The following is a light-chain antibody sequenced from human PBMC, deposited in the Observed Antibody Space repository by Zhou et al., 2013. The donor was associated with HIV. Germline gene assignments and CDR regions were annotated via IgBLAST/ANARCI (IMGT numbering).Light chain of an antibody. CDR2: MGS. Sequence: DIVMTQSPLSLPVTPGEPASISCRSSQSLLHSNGHNYLDWYVQKSGQSPQLLIFMGSNRASGVPVRFSGSGSGTDFTLKISRVEAEDVGVYYCMQALQTPRTFGGGTKVEIK. CDR1: QSLLHSNGHNY. V-gene: IGKV2-28*01. CDR3: MQALQTPRT. J-gene: IGKJ4*01.